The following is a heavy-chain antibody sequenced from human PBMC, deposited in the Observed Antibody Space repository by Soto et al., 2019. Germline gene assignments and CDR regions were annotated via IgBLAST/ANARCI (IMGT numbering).Heavy chain of an antibody. V-gene: IGHV3-23*01. D-gene: IGHD3-22*01. CDR1: GFTFSSYA. CDR2: ISGSGGST. J-gene: IGHJ4*02. Sequence: PGGSLRLSCVTSGFTFSSYAMSWVRQPPGKGLEWVSVISGSGGSTYYADSVKGWFTISRDNSKNTLYLQMNSLRAEDTAVYYCAKDRYYDSSGYYGYWGQGTLVTVSS. CDR3: AKDRYYDSSGYYGY.